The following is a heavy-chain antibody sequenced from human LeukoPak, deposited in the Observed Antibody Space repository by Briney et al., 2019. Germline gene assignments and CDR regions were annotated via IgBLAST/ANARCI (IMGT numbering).Heavy chain of an antibody. J-gene: IGHJ4*02. CDR3: ARGRYYYGSGSFFDY. V-gene: IGHV4-34*01. D-gene: IGHD3-10*01. Sequence: SETLSLTCPVYGGSFSGYYWSWIRQPPGKGLEWIGEINHSGSTNYNPSLKSRVTISVGTSKNQFSLKLSSVTAADTAVYYCARGRYYYGSGSFFDYWGQGTLVTVSS. CDR2: INHSGST. CDR1: GGSFSGYY.